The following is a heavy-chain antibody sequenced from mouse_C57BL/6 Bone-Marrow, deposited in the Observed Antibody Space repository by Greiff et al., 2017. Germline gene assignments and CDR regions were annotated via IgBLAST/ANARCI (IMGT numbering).Heavy chain of an antibody. V-gene: IGHV1-81*01. J-gene: IGHJ2*01. CDR2: IYPRSGNT. D-gene: IGHD3-2*02. Sequence: QVHVKQSGAELARPGASVKLSCKASGYTFTSYGISWVKQRTGQGLEWIGEIYPRSGNTYYNEKFKGKATLTADKSSSTAYMELRSLTSEDSAVYFCARKDSSGSYFDYWGQGTTLTVSS. CDR1: GYTFTSYG. CDR3: ARKDSSGSYFDY.